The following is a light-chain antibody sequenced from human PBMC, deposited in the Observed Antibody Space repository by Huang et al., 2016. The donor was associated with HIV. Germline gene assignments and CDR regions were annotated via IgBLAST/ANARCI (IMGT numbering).Light chain of an antibody. V-gene: IGKV3-15*01. CDR3: QQYNTSPRT. Sequence: ENLMTQSPSTLSVSPGESATLSCRASQSGFKNLAWYQQKPGQAPKLLIYGSSTRAAGRPARFSGSGSGTDFTLTISSLQSEDFAVYYCQQYNTSPRTFGQGTKVEV. CDR1: QSGFKN. CDR2: GSS. J-gene: IGKJ1*01.